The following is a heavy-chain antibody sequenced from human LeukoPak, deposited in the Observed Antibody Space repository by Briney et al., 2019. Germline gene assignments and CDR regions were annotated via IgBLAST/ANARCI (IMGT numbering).Heavy chain of an antibody. Sequence: GGSLRLSCAASGFTFSSYGMHWVRQAPGKGLEWVAVIWYDGSNKYYADSVKGRFTISRDNSKNTLYLRMNSLRAEDTAVYYCARTGLLRYFDWLPDYWGQGTLVTVSS. V-gene: IGHV3-33*01. J-gene: IGHJ4*02. CDR3: ARTGLLRYFDWLPDY. CDR2: IWYDGSNK. D-gene: IGHD3-9*01. CDR1: GFTFSSYG.